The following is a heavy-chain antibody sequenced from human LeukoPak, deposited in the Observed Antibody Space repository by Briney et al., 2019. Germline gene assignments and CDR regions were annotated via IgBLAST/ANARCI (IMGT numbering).Heavy chain of an antibody. CDR1: GGSINSLDL. CDR2: MYLSGTT. J-gene: IGHJ4*02. Sequence: SGTLSLTCTVSGGSINSLDLWSWVRQPPGKGLEWIGEMYLSGTTHSNPSVKSRVTISIDKSKNQFFLNLSSVTAADTAVYYCAGLVGRYSSGLYYYYFDYWGQGTLVTVSS. CDR3: AGLVGRYSSGLYYYYFDY. V-gene: IGHV4-4*02. D-gene: IGHD3-22*01.